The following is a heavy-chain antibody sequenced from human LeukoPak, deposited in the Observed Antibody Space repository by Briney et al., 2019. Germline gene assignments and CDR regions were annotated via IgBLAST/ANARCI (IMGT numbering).Heavy chain of an antibody. V-gene: IGHV4-31*03. CDR3: ARALTIFGVPKSHYFDY. J-gene: IGHJ4*02. Sequence: SQTLSLTCTVSGGSISSGGYYWSWIRQHPGKGLEWIGYIYYSGSTYYNPSLKSRVTISVDTSKNQFSLKLSSVTAADTAVYYCARALTIFGVPKSHYFDYWGQGTLVTVSS. CDR1: GGSISSGGYY. CDR2: IYYSGST. D-gene: IGHD3-3*01.